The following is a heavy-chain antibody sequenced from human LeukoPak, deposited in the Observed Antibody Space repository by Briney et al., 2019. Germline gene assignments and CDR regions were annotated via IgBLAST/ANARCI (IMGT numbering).Heavy chain of an antibody. J-gene: IGHJ4*02. CDR2: ISSSSSYI. V-gene: IGHV3-21*01. Sequence: GGSLRLSCAASGFTFSSYSMNWVRQAPGKGLEWVSPISSSSSYIYYADSVKGRFTISRDNAKNSLYLQMNSLRAEDTAVYYCARGPGYCSGGSCSYFDYWGQGTLVTVSS. D-gene: IGHD2-15*01. CDR3: ARGPGYCSGGSCSYFDY. CDR1: GFTFSSYS.